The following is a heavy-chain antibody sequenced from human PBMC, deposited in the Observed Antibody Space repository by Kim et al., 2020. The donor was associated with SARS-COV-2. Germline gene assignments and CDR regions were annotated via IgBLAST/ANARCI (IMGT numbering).Heavy chain of an antibody. V-gene: IGHV3-11*04. CDR3: ARVSPGSGGAFDI. D-gene: IGHD2-15*01. J-gene: IGHJ3*02. Sequence: YADSVKGRFTISRDNSKNSLYLQMNSLRAEDTAVYYWARVSPGSGGAFDIWGQGTMVTVSS.